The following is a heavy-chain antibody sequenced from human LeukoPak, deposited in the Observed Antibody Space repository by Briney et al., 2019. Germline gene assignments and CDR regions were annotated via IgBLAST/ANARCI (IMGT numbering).Heavy chain of an antibody. CDR2: ISYDGSNK. D-gene: IGHD2-15*01. Sequence: PGGSLRLSCAASGFTFSSYGMHWVRQAPGKGLEWVAVISYDGSNKYYADSVKGRFTISRDNSKNTLYLQMNSLRAEDTAVYYCAKGSGWVDYWGQGTLVTVSS. V-gene: IGHV3-30*18. J-gene: IGHJ4*02. CDR1: GFTFSSYG. CDR3: AKGSGWVDY.